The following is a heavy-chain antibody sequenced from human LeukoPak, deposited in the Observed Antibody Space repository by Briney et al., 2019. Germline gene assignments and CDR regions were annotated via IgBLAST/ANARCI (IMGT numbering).Heavy chain of an antibody. V-gene: IGHV1-18*01. Sequence: GESLKISCKGSGYSFTSYGISWVRQAPGQGLEWMGWISAYNGNTNYAQKLQGRVTMTTDTSTSTAYMELRSLRSDDTAVYYCARGLAAAGTNYWGQGTLVTVSS. CDR2: ISAYNGNT. CDR1: GYSFTSYG. J-gene: IGHJ4*02. D-gene: IGHD6-13*01. CDR3: ARGLAAAGTNY.